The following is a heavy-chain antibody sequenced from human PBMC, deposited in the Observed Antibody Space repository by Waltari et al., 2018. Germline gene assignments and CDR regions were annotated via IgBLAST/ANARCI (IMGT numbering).Heavy chain of an antibody. V-gene: IGHV4-59*01. Sequence: QVQLQESGPGLVRPSETLSLTCTVFNGSINSGPWSWIRQPPGKKLEWIGYMYYSGDTNHNPSLKGRVTISIDASKNQFSLKLSSVTAADTAVYYCVRGGGTGGYNEVFDPWGQGTLVTVSS. CDR1: NGSINSGP. D-gene: IGHD5-12*01. J-gene: IGHJ5*02. CDR3: VRGGGTGGYNEVFDP. CDR2: MYYSGDT.